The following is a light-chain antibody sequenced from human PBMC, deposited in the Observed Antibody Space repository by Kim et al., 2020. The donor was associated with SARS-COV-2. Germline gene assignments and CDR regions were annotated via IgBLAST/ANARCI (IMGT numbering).Light chain of an antibody. CDR1: SASIASNY. CDR2: EDN. V-gene: IGLV6-57*03. J-gene: IGLJ2*01. CDR3: QSYDSSIYVV. Sequence: KAVTIACTRSSASIASNYVQWYQQRPGSAPTTVIYEDNQRPSGVPDRFSGSIDSSSNSASLTISGLKTEDEADYYCQSYDSSIYVVFGGGTQLTVL.